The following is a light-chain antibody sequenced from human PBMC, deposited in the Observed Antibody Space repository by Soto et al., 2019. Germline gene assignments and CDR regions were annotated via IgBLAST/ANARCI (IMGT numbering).Light chain of an antibody. J-gene: IGKJ5*01. CDR3: QQYGYSPIT. Sequence: EIVLTQSPGTLSLSPGERATLSCRASQSVISTYLAWYQQKPGQAPRLLIYGASSRATGIPDRFSGSGSGTDFTLTISRLEPEDFALYYCQQYGYSPITFGQGTRLEIK. CDR1: QSVISTY. CDR2: GAS. V-gene: IGKV3-20*01.